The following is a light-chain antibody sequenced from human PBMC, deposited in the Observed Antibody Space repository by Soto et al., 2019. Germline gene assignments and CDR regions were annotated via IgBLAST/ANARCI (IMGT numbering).Light chain of an antibody. CDR3: TSYAGTYSFFYV. CDR2: EVS. V-gene: IGLV2-8*01. CDR1: RSDVGAYNH. J-gene: IGLJ1*01. Sequence: QSALTQPPSASGSPGQSVTISCTGTRSDVGAYNHVSWYQQLPGKAPKLIIYEVSKRPSGVPDRFSGSKSGNTASLTVSGPQAEDEADYYCTSYAGTYSFFYVFGTVTKVTVL.